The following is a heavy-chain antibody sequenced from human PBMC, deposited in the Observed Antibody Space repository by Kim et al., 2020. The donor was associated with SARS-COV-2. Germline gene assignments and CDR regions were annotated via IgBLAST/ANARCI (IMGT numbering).Heavy chain of an antibody. CDR3: AKVGTITANWFDS. Sequence: ASVKVSCKASGYTFTNFDIDWVRQATGQGLEWMGWMNPKTGNAAYAQRFQGRVTMTRDTSIDTAYMELSGLTSEDTAVYFCAKVGTITANWFDSWGQGTLLTVSS. CDR1: GYTFTNFD. D-gene: IGHD6-25*01. V-gene: IGHV1-8*01. J-gene: IGHJ5*01. CDR2: MNPKTGNA.